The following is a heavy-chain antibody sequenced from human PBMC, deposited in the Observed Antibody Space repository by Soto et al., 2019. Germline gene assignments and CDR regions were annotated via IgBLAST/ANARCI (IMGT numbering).Heavy chain of an antibody. J-gene: IGHJ6*03. CDR2: IYYSGST. Sequence: SETLSLTCTVSGGSISSYYWSWIRQPPGKGLEWIGYIYYSGSTNYNPSLKSRVTISVDTSKNQFSLKLSSVTAADTAVYYCARRKIWRDIVATMSQNYYYYYYMDVWGKGTTVTVSS. CDR3: ARRKIWRDIVATMSQNYYYYYYMDV. V-gene: IGHV4-59*08. CDR1: GGSISSYY. D-gene: IGHD5-12*01.